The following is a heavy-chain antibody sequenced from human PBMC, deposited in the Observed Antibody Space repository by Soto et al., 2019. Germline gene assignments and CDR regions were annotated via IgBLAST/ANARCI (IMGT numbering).Heavy chain of an antibody. CDR3: ARGLLQYQLLYPYYYFDY. CDR2: IYYSGST. J-gene: IGHJ4*02. V-gene: IGHV4-31*03. Sequence: QVQLQESGPGLVKPSQTLSLTCTVSGGSISSGGYYWSWIRQHPGKGLEWIGYIYYSGSTYYNPSLKSRVTISVDTSKNQFSLKLSSVTAADTAVYYCARGLLQYQLLYPYYYFDYWGQGTLVTVSS. CDR1: GGSISSGGYY. D-gene: IGHD2-2*02.